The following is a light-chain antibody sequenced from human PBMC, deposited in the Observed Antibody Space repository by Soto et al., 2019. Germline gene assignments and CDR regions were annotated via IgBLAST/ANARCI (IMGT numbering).Light chain of an antibody. J-gene: IGLJ1*01. Sequence: QSVLTQPASVSGSPGQSITISCTGSSDDIGTYEYISWHQHHPGKAPKLIIFGVYDRPSGVSDRFSGSKSGNTASLTIFGLQLYDVAFYYCSSYLSSSPYVFGAEIKFSVL. CDR1: SDDIGTYEY. V-gene: IGLV2-14*01. CDR2: GVY. CDR3: SSYLSSSPYV.